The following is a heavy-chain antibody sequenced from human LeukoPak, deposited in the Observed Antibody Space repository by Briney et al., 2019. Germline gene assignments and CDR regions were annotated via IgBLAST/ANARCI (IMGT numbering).Heavy chain of an antibody. V-gene: IGHV3-30*03. CDR2: ISYDGSDK. D-gene: IGHD3-3*01. J-gene: IGHJ4*02. CDR1: GFTFSSYG. Sequence: GGCLRLSCAASGFTFSSYGMHWVRQAPGKGLEWLAIISYDGSDKYYAGSVKGRCTISRDNSNNMVYLEMSGLRFEDTALYYCARDLRITFFGVITATGGLDSWGQGTLLTVSS. CDR3: ARDLRITFFGVITATGGLDS.